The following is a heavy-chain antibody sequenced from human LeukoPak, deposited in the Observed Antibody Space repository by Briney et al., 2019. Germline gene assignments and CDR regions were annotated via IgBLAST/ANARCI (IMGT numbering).Heavy chain of an antibody. CDR2: INHSGST. D-gene: IGHD5-12*01. J-gene: IGHJ4*02. CDR3: AREDTVARYYFDY. Sequence: SETLSLTCAVYGGSFSGYYWSWIRQPPGKGLEWIGEINHSGSTNYNPSLKSRVTISVDTSKNQFSLKLSSVTAADTAVYYCAREDTVARYYFDYWGQGTLVTVSS. CDR1: GGSFSGYY. V-gene: IGHV4-34*01.